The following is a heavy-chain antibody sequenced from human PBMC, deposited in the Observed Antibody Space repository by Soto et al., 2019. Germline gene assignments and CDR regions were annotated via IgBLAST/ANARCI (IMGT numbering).Heavy chain of an antibody. V-gene: IGHV3-30-3*01. J-gene: IGHJ6*02. CDR2: ISYDGSNK. D-gene: IGHD1-1*01. Sequence: QVQLVESGGGVVQPGRSLRLSCAASGFTFSSYAMHWVRQAPGKGLEWVAVISYDGSNKYYADSVKGRFTISRDNSKNXXYLQMNSLRAEDTAVYYCARDLASGPDDRAYGMDVWGQGTTVTVSS. CDR3: ARDLASGPDDRAYGMDV. CDR1: GFTFSSYA.